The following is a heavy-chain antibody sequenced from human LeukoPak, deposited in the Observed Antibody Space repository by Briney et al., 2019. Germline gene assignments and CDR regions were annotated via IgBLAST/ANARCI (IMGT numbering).Heavy chain of an antibody. D-gene: IGHD3-10*01. CDR3: ARDLSSGSYYNFDY. Sequence: ASVKVSCKASGGTFSSYAISWVRQAPGQGLEWMGGIIPIFGTANYAQKFQGRVTITADESTSTAYMELSSLRSEDTAVYYCARDLSSGSYYNFDYWGQGTLVTVSS. J-gene: IGHJ4*02. CDR2: IIPIFGTA. CDR1: GGTFSSYA. V-gene: IGHV1-69*13.